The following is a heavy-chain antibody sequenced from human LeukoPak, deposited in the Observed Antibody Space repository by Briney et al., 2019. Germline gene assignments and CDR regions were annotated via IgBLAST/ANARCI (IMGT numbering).Heavy chain of an antibody. CDR2: ISAYNGKT. Sequence: ASGKVSFKPSGYTFTSYGISWVRQAPGQGLEWMGWISAYNGKTNNTHELQVRVTLTTDTSPSTAYLELGSLRSGDAHVYFCARDPRGLGMSFDYWGEETLVTVSS. J-gene: IGHJ4*02. CDR1: GYTFTSYG. D-gene: IGHD7-27*01. CDR3: ARDPRGLGMSFDY. V-gene: IGHV1-18*01.